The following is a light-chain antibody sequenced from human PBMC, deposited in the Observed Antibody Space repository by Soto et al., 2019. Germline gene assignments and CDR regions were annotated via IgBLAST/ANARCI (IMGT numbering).Light chain of an antibody. CDR3: QQYNNWPPWT. Sequence: ETVMTQSPATLSVSPGEGVTLSCRASQSVSSNLAWYQQKPGQAPRLLIYSTSTRATGIPARFSGSGSGTEFTLTISSLQSEDFAVYYCQQYNNWPPWTFGLGTKVEIK. CDR1: QSVSSN. CDR2: STS. V-gene: IGKV3-15*01. J-gene: IGKJ1*01.